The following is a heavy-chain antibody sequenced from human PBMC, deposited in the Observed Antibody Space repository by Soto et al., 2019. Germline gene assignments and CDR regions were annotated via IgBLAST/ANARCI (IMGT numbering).Heavy chain of an antibody. CDR2: ITSSGSSK. CDR1: GFSFSDHY. D-gene: IGHD6-13*01. CDR3: AREWGVSSWDNNAY. J-gene: IGHJ4*02. Sequence: QAQLVESGGDLVKPGGSLRLSCIASGFSFSDHYMSWIRQAPGKGLEWVSHITSSGSSKYYADSVKGRFTISRDNAKNSLYLQMNRLRAEDTAVYYCAREWGVSSWDNNAYWGQGTLVTVSS. V-gene: IGHV3-11*01.